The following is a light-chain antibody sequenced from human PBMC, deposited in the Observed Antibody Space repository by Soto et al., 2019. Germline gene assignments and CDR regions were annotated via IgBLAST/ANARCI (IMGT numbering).Light chain of an antibody. J-gene: IGKJ2*02. CDR2: LGF. CDR1: QSLLHSNGYNY. V-gene: IGKV2-28*01. CDR3: MQALQSPRT. Sequence: DIVMTQSPLSLSVTPGEPASISCRSSQSLLHSNGYNYLDWYLQKPGQSPQLLIYLGFNRASGVPDRFSGSGSGTDFTLKISRVEAEDVGVYYCMQALQSPRTFGQGTKLEIK.